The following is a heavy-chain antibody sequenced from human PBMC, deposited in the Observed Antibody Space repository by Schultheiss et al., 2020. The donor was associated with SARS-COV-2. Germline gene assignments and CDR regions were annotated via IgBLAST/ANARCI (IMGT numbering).Heavy chain of an antibody. CDR1: GFTFSSYS. J-gene: IGHJ6*02. Sequence: GGSLRLSCAASGFTFSSYSMNWVRQAPGKGLEWVSSISSSSSYIYYADSVKGRFTISRDNAKNSLYLQMNSLRAEDTAVYYCARDTSGSYLYGMDVWGQGTTVTVSS. CDR3: ARDTSGSYLYGMDV. V-gene: IGHV3-21*04. D-gene: IGHD1-26*01. CDR2: ISSSSSYI.